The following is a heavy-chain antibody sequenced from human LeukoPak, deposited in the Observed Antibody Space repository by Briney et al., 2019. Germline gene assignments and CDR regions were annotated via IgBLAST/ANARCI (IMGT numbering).Heavy chain of an antibody. J-gene: IGHJ4*02. V-gene: IGHV3-7*01. CDR1: GFTFSNYW. Sequence: PGGSLRPSCVVSGFTFSNYWMDWVRQAPGKGLEWVAFIRQDGRETDYAGSVKGRFTISRDNAKNSLYLQMNNLRVEDTAVYYCATRGDLSWFGALRHWSQGTVVTVSS. CDR3: ATRGDLSWFGALRH. CDR2: IRQDGRET. D-gene: IGHD3-16*02.